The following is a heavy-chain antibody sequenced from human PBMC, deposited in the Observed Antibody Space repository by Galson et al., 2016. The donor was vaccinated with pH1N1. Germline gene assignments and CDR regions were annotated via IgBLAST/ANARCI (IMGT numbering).Heavy chain of an antibody. Sequence: SLRLSCAASGFTFSNYGMHWVRQAPGKGLEWVAFVQDDGTTEYYADSMKGRFNIPRDNYQKTLYLQMKNLRVDDKAVYYCARDRGAPGSPPLYFFNYWGHGTLVIVSS. CDR3: ARDRGAPGSPPLYFFNY. CDR2: VQDDGTTE. CDR1: GFTFSNYG. J-gene: IGHJ4*01. D-gene: IGHD2-15*01. V-gene: IGHV3-30*02.